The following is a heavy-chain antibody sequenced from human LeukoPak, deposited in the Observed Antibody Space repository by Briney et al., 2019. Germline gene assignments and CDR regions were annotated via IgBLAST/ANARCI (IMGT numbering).Heavy chain of an antibody. D-gene: IGHD3-10*01. Sequence: ASVKVSCKASGYTFNIYGIIWVRQAPGQGLEWVGWISTDNGNTNYAPNIQDRVTMTTDTSTSTAYMELRSLRSDDTAVYYCGRALLGGSDIYTPFSYWGQGTLVTVSS. V-gene: IGHV1-18*01. CDR2: ISTDNGNT. J-gene: IGHJ4*02. CDR1: GYTFNIYG. CDR3: GRALLGGSDIYTPFSY.